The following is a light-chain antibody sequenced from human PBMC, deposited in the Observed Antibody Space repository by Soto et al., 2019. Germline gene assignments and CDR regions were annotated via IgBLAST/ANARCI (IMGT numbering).Light chain of an antibody. J-gene: IGKJ3*01. CDR1: QSVTSSY. CDR3: QLYGTPPLT. V-gene: IGKV3-20*01. Sequence: EIVVTQSPGTLSLSPGERVTLSCRASQSVTSSYLAWYRQKPGQAPRLLIYGASSRATGIPDRFSGSGSGTEFTLTIIRLEPEDFAVYYCQLYGTPPLTFGPGTKMDIK. CDR2: GAS.